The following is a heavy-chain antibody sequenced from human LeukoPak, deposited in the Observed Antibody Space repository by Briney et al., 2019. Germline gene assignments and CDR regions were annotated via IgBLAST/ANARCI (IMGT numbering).Heavy chain of an antibody. CDR3: ARATPGTPQF. V-gene: IGHV3-11*01. CDR1: GFTIRYYY. Sequence: GGSLRLSCAVSGFTIRYYYMSWIRQAPGEGLEWVAYISHDDETIYYADSVKGRFTVSRDNAKDSLFLQMNSLRVEDTAVYFCARATPGTPQFWGQGVLVTVSA. CDR2: ISHDDETI. D-gene: IGHD3-10*01. J-gene: IGHJ4*02.